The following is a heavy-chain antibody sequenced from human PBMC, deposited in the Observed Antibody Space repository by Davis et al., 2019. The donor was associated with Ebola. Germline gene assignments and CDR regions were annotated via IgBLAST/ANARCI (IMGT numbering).Heavy chain of an antibody. CDR2: ISGSGGST. CDR3: AREDSSSRTGNWFDP. D-gene: IGHD6-13*01. CDR1: GFTFSSYA. J-gene: IGHJ5*02. V-gene: IGHV3-23*01. Sequence: GESLKISCAASGFTFSSYAMSWVRQAPGKGLEWVSAISGSGGSTYYADSVKGRFTISRDTSKNTLYLQMNSLRAEDTAAYYCAREDSSSRTGNWFDPWGQGTLVTVSS.